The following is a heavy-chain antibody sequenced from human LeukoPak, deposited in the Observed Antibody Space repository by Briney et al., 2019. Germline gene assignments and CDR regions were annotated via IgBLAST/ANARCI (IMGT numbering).Heavy chain of an antibody. Sequence: SETLSLTCAVYGGSFSGYYWSWIRQPPGKGLEWIGEINHSGSTNYNPSLKSRVTISVDTSKNQFSLKLSSVTAADTAVYYCARGPTGSGSYYSDYVDYWGQGTLVTVSS. D-gene: IGHD3-10*01. CDR3: ARGPTGSGSYYSDYVDY. CDR1: GGSFSGYY. J-gene: IGHJ4*02. V-gene: IGHV4-34*01. CDR2: INHSGST.